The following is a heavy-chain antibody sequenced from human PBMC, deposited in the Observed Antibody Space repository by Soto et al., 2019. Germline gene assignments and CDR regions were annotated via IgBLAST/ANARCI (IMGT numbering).Heavy chain of an antibody. Sequence: GXXXTSYYMHWXRXAPXXGLERIGIINPSGGSTSYAQKFQGRVTMTRDTSISTAYLQWSSLKASDTAMFYCARRAATPDDYYYYMDVWGKGTTVTVSS. CDR2: INPSGGST. D-gene: IGHD2-15*01. CDR1: GXXXTSYY. J-gene: IGHJ6*03. V-gene: IGHV1-46*01. CDR3: ARRAATPDDYYYYMDV.